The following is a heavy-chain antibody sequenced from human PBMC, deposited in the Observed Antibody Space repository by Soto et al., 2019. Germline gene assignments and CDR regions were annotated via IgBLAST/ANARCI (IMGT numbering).Heavy chain of an antibody. D-gene: IGHD4-17*01. J-gene: IGHJ6*02. Sequence: ASVKVSCKASGYTFTGYYMHWVRQAPGQGLEWMGWINPNSGGTNYAQKFQGWVTMTRDTSISTAYMELSRLRSDDMAVYYCARGTTVTVSPYGMDVWGQGTTVTVSS. CDR3: ARGTTVTVSPYGMDV. CDR2: INPNSGGT. V-gene: IGHV1-2*04. CDR1: GYTFTGYY.